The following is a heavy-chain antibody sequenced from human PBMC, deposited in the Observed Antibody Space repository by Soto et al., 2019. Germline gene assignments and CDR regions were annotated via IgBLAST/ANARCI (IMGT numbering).Heavy chain of an antibody. CDR2: IVVGSGNT. Sequence: GPSVKVSCKASGFTFTSSAVQWVRQARGQRLEWIGWIVVGSGNTNYAQKFQERVTITRDMSTSTAYMELSSLRSEDTAVYYCAVVNYDSSGYHYGMDVWGQGTTVTVSS. J-gene: IGHJ6*02. D-gene: IGHD3-22*01. CDR1: GFTFTSSA. V-gene: IGHV1-58*01. CDR3: AVVNYDSSGYHYGMDV.